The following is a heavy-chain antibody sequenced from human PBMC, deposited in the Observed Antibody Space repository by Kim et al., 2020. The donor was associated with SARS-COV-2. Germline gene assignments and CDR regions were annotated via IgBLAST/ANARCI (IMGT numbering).Heavy chain of an antibody. V-gene: IGHV3-23*01. D-gene: IGHD6-19*01. CDR3: AKGYSSGFNY. J-gene: IGHJ4*02. Sequence: SKYYAHSVKARPTISRDTSKNTLYLQMNRLRAEDTTVYYCAKGYSSGFNYWGQGTLVTVSS. CDR2: SK.